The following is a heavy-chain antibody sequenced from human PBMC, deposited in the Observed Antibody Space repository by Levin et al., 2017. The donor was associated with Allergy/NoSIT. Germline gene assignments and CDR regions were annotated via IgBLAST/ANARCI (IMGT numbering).Heavy chain of an antibody. CDR2: IIPILNVA. CDR1: GGGFSSYA. D-gene: IGHD3-10*01. V-gene: IGHV1-69*04. J-gene: IGHJ6*03. Sequence: SVKVSCKSSGGGFSSYAISWVRQAPGQGLEWMGRIIPILNVANYAQKFQGRVTITADKSTSTAYMELSSLRSEDTALYYCSRGGGFGELGYMDVWGKGTTVTVSS. CDR3: SRGGGFGELGYMDV.